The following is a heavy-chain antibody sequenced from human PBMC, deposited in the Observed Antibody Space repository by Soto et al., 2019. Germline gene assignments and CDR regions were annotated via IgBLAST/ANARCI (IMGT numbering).Heavy chain of an antibody. CDR3: ARAYSSSWYYDF. V-gene: IGHV4-59*01. CDR1: GGSISSYY. J-gene: IGHJ4*02. Sequence: SETLSLTCTVSGGSISSYYWSWIRQPPGKGLEWIGYIYYSGSTNYNPSLKSRVTISVDTSKNQFSLKLSSVTAADTAVYYCARAYSSSWYYDFWGQGTLVTVSS. D-gene: IGHD6-13*01. CDR2: IYYSGST.